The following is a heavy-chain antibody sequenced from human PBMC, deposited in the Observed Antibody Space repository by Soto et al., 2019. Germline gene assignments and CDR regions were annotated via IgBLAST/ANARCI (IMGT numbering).Heavy chain of an antibody. CDR1: GGAISSITYY. Sequence: QLQLQESGPGLVKPSETLSLTGTVTGGAISSITYYWGWIRQSPEKGLEWIGNIHYAGSTYYNPSLGSRVALPISPSKNQFSLRLPSVNASDTAGYYCARCTPDLIPSNFLSGYYLSYFDYWGQGSLVTVSA. V-gene: IGHV4-39*01. CDR2: IHYAGST. D-gene: IGHD3-3*01. J-gene: IGHJ4*02. CDR3: ARCTPDLIPSNFLSGYYLSYFDY.